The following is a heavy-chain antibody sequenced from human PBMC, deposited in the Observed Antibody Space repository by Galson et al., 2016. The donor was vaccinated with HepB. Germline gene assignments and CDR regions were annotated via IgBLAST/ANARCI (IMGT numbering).Heavy chain of an antibody. D-gene: IGHD6-13*01. J-gene: IGHJ4*02. V-gene: IGHV1-18*01. CDR2: ISAYDVAP. CDR1: GVSFFSTFG. CDR3: GRTHSSGWYAGDK. Sequence: SVKVSCKASGVSFFSTFGFNWVRQAPGQGLEWMGWISAYDVAPKYAQKFQGRVTMTTDTSTSTAYMELRRLRSDDTAMYYCGRTHSSGWYAGDKWGQGTLVTVSS.